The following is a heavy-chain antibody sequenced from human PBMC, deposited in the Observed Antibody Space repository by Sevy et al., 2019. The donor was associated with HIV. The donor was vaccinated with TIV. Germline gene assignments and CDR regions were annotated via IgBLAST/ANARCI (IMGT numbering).Heavy chain of an antibody. Sequence: GGSLRLSCAVSGFTFNNAWMNWVRQAPGTGLQWVGLIKSKIDGETTDYAAPVKGRFNISRDDSKNTLFLQMNSLKIEDTAVYYCATAPGYYDSAPFDYWGPGTLVTVSS. J-gene: IGHJ4*02. CDR1: GFTFNNAW. D-gene: IGHD3-22*01. V-gene: IGHV3-15*01. CDR3: ATAPGYYDSAPFDY. CDR2: IKSKIDGETT.